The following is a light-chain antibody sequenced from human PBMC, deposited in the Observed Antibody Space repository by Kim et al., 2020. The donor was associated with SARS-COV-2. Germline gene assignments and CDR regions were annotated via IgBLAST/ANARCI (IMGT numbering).Light chain of an antibody. CDR1: QSIDTS. CDR3: QQRDSWPPAVS. Sequence: PGERATLSCRASQSIDTSLAWYQHRPGQAPRLLVYDASIRATGVPDKFSGSGSGTDFTLTISSLEPEDFSTYYCQQRDSWPPAVSFGGGTKVDIK. J-gene: IGKJ4*01. V-gene: IGKV3-11*01. CDR2: DAS.